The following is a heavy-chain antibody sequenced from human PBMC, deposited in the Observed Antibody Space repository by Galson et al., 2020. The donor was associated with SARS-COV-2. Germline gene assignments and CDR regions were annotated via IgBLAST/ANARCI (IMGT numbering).Heavy chain of an antibody. CDR3: ARDVSSGWYYFEY. V-gene: IGHV3-48*02. CDR1: GFTFSNHG. Sequence: GGSLRLSCAGSGFTFSNHGMSWVRQAPGKGLEWIAYISSARSNIFYADSVKGRFTISRDNAKSSLHLQMNSLRDEDTAMYYCARDVSSGWYYFEYWGHGTLVTVSS. J-gene: IGHJ4*01. D-gene: IGHD6-13*01. CDR2: ISSARSNI.